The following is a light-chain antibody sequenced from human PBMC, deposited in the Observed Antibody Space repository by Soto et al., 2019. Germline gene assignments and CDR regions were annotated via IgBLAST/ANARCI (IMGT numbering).Light chain of an antibody. Sequence: DIQLTQSPSFLSASVGDRVTITCRASQGISSYLAWYQQKPGKAPKLLIYAASTLQSGVPSRFSGSGSGTEFTLIISSLQPEDFATYYRQQLNSFPLTFGQGTRLEIK. CDR1: QGISSY. CDR2: AAS. CDR3: QQLNSFPLT. J-gene: IGKJ5*01. V-gene: IGKV1-9*01.